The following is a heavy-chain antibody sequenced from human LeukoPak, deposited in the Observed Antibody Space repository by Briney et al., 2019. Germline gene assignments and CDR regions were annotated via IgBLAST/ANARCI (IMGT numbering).Heavy chain of an antibody. CDR1: GGSISSSSYY. CDR2: IYYSGST. D-gene: IGHD4-11*01. CDR3: ARGDHSNHLYYFDY. V-gene: IGHV4-39*01. Sequence: SETLSLTCTVSGGSISSSSYYWGWIRQPPGKGLEWIGSIYYSGSTYYNPSLKSRVTISVDTSKNQFSLKLSSVTAADTAVYYCARGDHSNHLYYFDYWGQGTLVTVSS. J-gene: IGHJ4*02.